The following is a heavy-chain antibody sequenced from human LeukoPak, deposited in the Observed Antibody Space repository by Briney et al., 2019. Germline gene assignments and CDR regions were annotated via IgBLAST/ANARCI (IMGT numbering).Heavy chain of an antibody. Sequence: SETLSLTCTVSGGSISSGDYYWSWIRQPPGKGLEWIGYIYYSGSTYYNPSLKSRVTISVDTSKNQFSLKLSSVTAADTAVYYCARAWSPQTLWWYWGQGTLVTVSS. V-gene: IGHV4-30-4*08. CDR1: GGSISSGDYY. CDR3: ARAWSPQTLWWY. J-gene: IGHJ4*02. CDR2: IYYSGST. D-gene: IGHD2-8*02.